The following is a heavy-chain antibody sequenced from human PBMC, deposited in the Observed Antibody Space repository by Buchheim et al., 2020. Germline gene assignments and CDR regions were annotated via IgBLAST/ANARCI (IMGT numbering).Heavy chain of an antibody. V-gene: IGHV4-59*08. CDR3: ARWDRYCSGGSCYSFIAY. Sequence: QVQLQESGPGLVKPSETLSLTCTVSGGSISSYYWSWIRQPPGKGLEWIGYIYYSGSTNYNSSLKSRVTISVDTSKNQFSLKLSSVTAADTAVYYCARWDRYCSGGSCYSFIAYWGQGTL. D-gene: IGHD2-15*01. CDR1: GGSISSYY. CDR2: IYYSGST. J-gene: IGHJ4*02.